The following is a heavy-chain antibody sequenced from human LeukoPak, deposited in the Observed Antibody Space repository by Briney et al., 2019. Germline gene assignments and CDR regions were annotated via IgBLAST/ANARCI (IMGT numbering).Heavy chain of an antibody. CDR1: GGTFSSSA. J-gene: IGHJ6*02. D-gene: IGHD4/OR15-4a*01. CDR2: IIPVLNIT. CDR3: ARDQGLTAPPPYGLDV. V-gene: IGHV1-69*04. Sequence: GASVKVSCKTSGGTFSSSAITWVRQAPGQGLEWMGRIIPVLNITSYAQKFQGRVTITADTSTSTVYMELSSLRSEETAVYYCARDQGLTAPPPYGLDVWGHGTTVIVSS.